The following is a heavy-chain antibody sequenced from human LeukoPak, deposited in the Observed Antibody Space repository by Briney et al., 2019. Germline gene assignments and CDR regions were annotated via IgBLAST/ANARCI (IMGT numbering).Heavy chain of an antibody. D-gene: IGHD3-22*01. Sequence: PSETLSLTCTVSGGSISSSSYYWDWIRQPPGKGLEWIGSIYYSGSTYYNPSLKSRVTISVDTSKNQFSLKLSSVTAADTAVYYCARLDSMYSLSRNFDYWGQGTLVTVSS. CDR1: GGSISSSSYY. CDR3: ARLDSMYSLSRNFDY. CDR2: IYYSGST. V-gene: IGHV4-39*07. J-gene: IGHJ4*02.